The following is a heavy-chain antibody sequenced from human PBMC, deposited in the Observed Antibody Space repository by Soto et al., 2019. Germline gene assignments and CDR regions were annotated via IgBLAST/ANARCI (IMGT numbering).Heavy chain of an antibody. CDR3: ARKDKSGYFNWFDP. V-gene: IGHV5-51*01. CDR1: GYRFTSYW. J-gene: IGHJ5*02. D-gene: IGHD3-22*01. Sequence: PGESLKISCRTSGYRFTSYWIAWVRQMPGKGLEWMGIIFPSDSDTRYSPSFQGQVTISADRSTSTVFLQWASLKASDTAVYFCARKDKSGYFNWFDPRGQGTLVTVPQ. CDR2: IFPSDSDT.